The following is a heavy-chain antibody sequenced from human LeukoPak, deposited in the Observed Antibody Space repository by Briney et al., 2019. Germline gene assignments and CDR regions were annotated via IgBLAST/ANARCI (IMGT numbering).Heavy chain of an antibody. D-gene: IGHD5-24*01. CDR2: ISAYNGNT. Sequence: ASVKVSCKASGYTFTSYGISWVRQAPGQGLEWMGWISAYNGNTNYAQKLQGRDTMTTDTSTSTAYMELRSLRSDDTAVYYCARVLDGYIPFDYWGQGTLVTVSS. CDR3: ARVLDGYIPFDY. CDR1: GYTFTSYG. V-gene: IGHV1-18*01. J-gene: IGHJ4*02.